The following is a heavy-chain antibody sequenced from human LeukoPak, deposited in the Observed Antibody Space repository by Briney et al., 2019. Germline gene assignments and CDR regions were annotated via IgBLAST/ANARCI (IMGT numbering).Heavy chain of an antibody. Sequence: PSETRSLTCTVSGYSISSGYYWGWIRQPPGKGLEWIGTIYHSGSAYYNPSLKSRVTISVDTSKNQFSLNLSSVTAADTAEYYCARDGYYYDSSGYNWGQGTLVTVSS. V-gene: IGHV4-38-2*02. D-gene: IGHD3-22*01. CDR1: GYSISSGYY. J-gene: IGHJ4*02. CDR2: IYHSGSA. CDR3: ARDGYYYDSSGYN.